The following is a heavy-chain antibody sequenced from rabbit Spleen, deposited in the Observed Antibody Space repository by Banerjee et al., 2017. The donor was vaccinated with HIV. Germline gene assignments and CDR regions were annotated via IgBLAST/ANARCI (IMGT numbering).Heavy chain of an antibody. CDR1: RFPFSDKAV. D-gene: IGHD1-1*01. CDR2: INAVTGKA. V-gene: IGHV1S45*01. Sequence: QEQLVESRGGLVKPGGSLKLSCTASRFPFSDKAVMCWVRQAPGKGLQWIARINAVTGKAVYATWAIGRFTFSKTSSTTVTLQMTRLTAADTATYFCARNYVNAFDPWGQGTLVTVS. J-gene: IGHJ2*01. CDR3: ARNYVNAFDP.